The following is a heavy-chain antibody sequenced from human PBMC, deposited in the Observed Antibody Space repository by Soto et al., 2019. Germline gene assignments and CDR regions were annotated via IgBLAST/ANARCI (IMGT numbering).Heavy chain of an antibody. J-gene: IGHJ3*02. Sequence: PGGSLRLSCAVSGFICSSYDMSWVRQAPGKGLEWVSTILVGGSTHYEDSVKGRFTISRDTSKNTVYLQMISLTAGDTAFYYCAKATATSGGAFEIYGQGTMVTVSS. CDR3: AKATATSGGAFEI. CDR1: GFICSSYD. CDR2: ILVGGST. D-gene: IGHD1-1*01. V-gene: IGHV3-23*01.